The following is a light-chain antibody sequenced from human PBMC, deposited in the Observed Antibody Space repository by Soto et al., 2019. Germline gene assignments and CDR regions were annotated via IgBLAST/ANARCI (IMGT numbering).Light chain of an antibody. Sequence: QSVLTQPPSASGTPGPRVTNSCSGSSSNIGSNTVNWYQQLPGAAPKLLIYSNNQRPSGVPDRFSGSKSGTSASLAISGLQSEDEADYYCAAWDDSLSGWVFGGGTKLTVL. CDR1: SSNIGSNT. V-gene: IGLV1-44*01. J-gene: IGLJ3*02. CDR3: AAWDDSLSGWV. CDR2: SNN.